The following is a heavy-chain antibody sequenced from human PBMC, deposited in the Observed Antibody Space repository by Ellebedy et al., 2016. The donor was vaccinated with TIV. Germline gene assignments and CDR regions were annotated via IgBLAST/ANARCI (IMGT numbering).Heavy chain of an antibody. CDR3: AREKDGYNCFDY. CDR1: GFSFSPYT. V-gene: IGHV3-21*01. CDR2: ITSSSSYI. D-gene: IGHD5-24*01. Sequence: GGSLRLXXAASGFSFSPYTMTWVRQAPGKGLEWVSSITSSSSYIYYADSLRGRFTISRDNAKNSLYLQMNSLSPEDTAVYYCAREKDGYNCFDYWGQGTRVTVSS. J-gene: IGHJ4*02.